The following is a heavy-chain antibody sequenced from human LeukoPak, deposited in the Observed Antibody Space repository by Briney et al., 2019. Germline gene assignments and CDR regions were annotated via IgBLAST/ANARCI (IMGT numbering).Heavy chain of an antibody. CDR3: AKDVIYDSSGYYFSVQPNHRPIYYFDY. CDR1: GFTFSSYA. D-gene: IGHD3-22*01. CDR2: ISGSGGST. Sequence: GSLRLSCAASGFTFSSYAMSWVRQAPGKGLEWVSAISGSGGSTYYADSVKGRFTISRDNSKNTLYLQMNSLRAEDTAVYYCAKDVIYDSSGYYFSVQPNHRPIYYFDYWGQGTLVTVSS. J-gene: IGHJ4*02. V-gene: IGHV3-23*01.